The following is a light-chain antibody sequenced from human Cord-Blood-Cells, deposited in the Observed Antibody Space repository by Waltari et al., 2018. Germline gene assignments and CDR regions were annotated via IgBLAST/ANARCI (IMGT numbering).Light chain of an antibody. J-gene: IGLJ3*02. CDR2: AVS. Sequence: QSALTQPASVSGSPGQSITISCTGTSSDVGGYNYVSWYQQHPGKAPQLMIYAVSKRPSGVSNRFAGSKSGNTASLTISGLQAEDEADYYCSSYTSSSTWVFGGGTKLTVL. V-gene: IGLV2-14*01. CDR3: SSYTSSSTWV. CDR1: SSDVGGYNY.